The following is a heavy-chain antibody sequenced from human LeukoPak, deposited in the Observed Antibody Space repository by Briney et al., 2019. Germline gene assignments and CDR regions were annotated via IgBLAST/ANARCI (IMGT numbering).Heavy chain of an antibody. CDR3: ARATTTRTRFDY. V-gene: IGHV3-53*01. CDR2: IYSGGST. Sequence: GSLRPSCAASGFTVSSNYMSWVRQAPGKGLEWVSVIYSGGSTYYADSVKGRFTISRDNSKNTLYLQMNSLRDEDTAVYFCARATTTRTRFDYWGQGTLVTVSS. CDR1: GFTVSSNY. J-gene: IGHJ4*02. D-gene: IGHD4-17*01.